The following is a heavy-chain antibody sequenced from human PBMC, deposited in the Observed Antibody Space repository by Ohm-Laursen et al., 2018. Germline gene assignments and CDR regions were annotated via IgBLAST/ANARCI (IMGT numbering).Heavy chain of an antibody. J-gene: IGHJ4*02. CDR2: ISSSGSTI. V-gene: IGHV3-11*01. CDR3: AKDRAPVTTGGADY. CDR1: GFTFSDYY. Sequence: SLRLSCAASGFTFSDYYMSWIRQAPGKGLEWVSYISSSGSTIYYADSVKGRFTISRDNAKNSLYLQMNSLRAEDTALYYCAKDRAPVTTGGADYWGQGTLVTVSS. D-gene: IGHD4-17*01.